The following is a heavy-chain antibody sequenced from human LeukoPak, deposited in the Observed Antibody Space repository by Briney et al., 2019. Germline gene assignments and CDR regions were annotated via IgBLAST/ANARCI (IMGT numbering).Heavy chain of an antibody. Sequence: ASVKVSCKASGYTFTGYFMHWVRQAPGQGLEWMGWINAISGDTNYAQKFRGRVTMTRDTSINTAYMELTRLTSDDTAVYYCARGGSGWSVSAYWGQGTRVTVSS. V-gene: IGHV1-2*02. D-gene: IGHD6-19*01. CDR1: GYTFTGYF. CDR2: INAISGDT. J-gene: IGHJ4*02. CDR3: ARGGSGWSVSAY.